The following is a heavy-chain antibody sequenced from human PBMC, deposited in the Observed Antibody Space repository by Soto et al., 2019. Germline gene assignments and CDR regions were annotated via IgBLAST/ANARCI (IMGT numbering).Heavy chain of an antibody. Sequence: GGSLRLSCAASGFTFSNYGMHWVRQAPGKGLEWVAVISYDGSNKYYGDSVKGRFTISRDNSKNTVYLQMNSLRAEDTAVYYCAKGSLVVVVAPPVDYWGQGTLVTVSS. V-gene: IGHV3-30*18. D-gene: IGHD2-15*01. CDR2: ISYDGSNK. CDR3: AKGSLVVVVAPPVDY. CDR1: GFTFSNYG. J-gene: IGHJ4*02.